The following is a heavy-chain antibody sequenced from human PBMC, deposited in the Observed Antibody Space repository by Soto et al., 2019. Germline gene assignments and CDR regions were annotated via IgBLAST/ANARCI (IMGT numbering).Heavy chain of an antibody. CDR3: ARASGYCSGGSCYSFAFDI. Sequence: GASVKVSCKASGGTFSSYTISWVRQAPGQGLEWMGRIIPILGIANYAQKFQGRVTITADKSTSTAYMELSSLRSEDTAVYYCARASGYCSGGSCYSFAFDIWGQGTMVTVSS. CDR1: GGTFSSYT. V-gene: IGHV1-69*02. D-gene: IGHD2-15*01. CDR2: IIPILGIA. J-gene: IGHJ3*02.